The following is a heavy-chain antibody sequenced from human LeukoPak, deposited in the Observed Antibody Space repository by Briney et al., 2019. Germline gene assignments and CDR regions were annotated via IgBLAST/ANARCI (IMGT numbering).Heavy chain of an antibody. J-gene: IGHJ3*02. CDR1: GGSISSYY. Sequence: PSETLSLTCTVSGGSISSYYWSWIRQPPGKGLEWIGYIYYSGSTNYNPSLKSRVTISVDTSKNQFSLKLSSVTAADTAVYYCARESDAFDIWSQGTMVTVSS. V-gene: IGHV4-59*01. CDR2: IYYSGST. CDR3: ARESDAFDI.